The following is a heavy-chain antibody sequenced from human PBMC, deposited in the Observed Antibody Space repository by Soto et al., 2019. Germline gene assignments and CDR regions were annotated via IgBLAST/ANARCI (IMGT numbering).Heavy chain of an antibody. Sequence: SVKVSCKASGGTFSSYAISWVRQAPGQGLEWMGGIIPIFGTANYAQKFQGRVTMTRDTSTSTVYMELRGLTSEDTAVYYCARSSGGVYGIIIEGTNWFAPWGQGTLVTVSS. CDR3: ARSSGGVYGIIIEGTNWFAP. CDR2: IIPIFGTA. V-gene: IGHV1-69*05. CDR1: GGTFSSYA. J-gene: IGHJ5*02. D-gene: IGHD3-16*01.